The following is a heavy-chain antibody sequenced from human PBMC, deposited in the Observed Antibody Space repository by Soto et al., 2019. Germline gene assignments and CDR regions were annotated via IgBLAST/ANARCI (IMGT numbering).Heavy chain of an antibody. CDR2: ISSSSSYI. Sequence: EVQLVESGGGLVKPGGSLRLSCAASGFTFSSYSMNWVRQAPGKGLEWVSSISSSSSYIYYADSVKGRFTISRDNAKNSLYLQMNSLRAEDTAVYYYARDGASRIAVAGLYYFDYWGQGTLVTLSS. CDR3: ARDGASRIAVAGLYYFDY. CDR1: GFTFSSYS. D-gene: IGHD6-19*01. J-gene: IGHJ4*02. V-gene: IGHV3-21*01.